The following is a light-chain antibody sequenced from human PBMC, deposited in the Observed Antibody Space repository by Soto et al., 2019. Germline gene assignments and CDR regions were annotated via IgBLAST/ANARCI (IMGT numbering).Light chain of an antibody. CDR2: EVS. J-gene: IGKJ1*01. V-gene: IGKV1-5*01. CDR3: QQYNTYPWT. CDR1: QNINNG. Sequence: DVQMTQSPSTLSASVGDRVIITCRASQNINNGLAWHQQKPGRAPKVLIYEVSNLESGVPSRFSGSRSGTEFTLTISGLQPDDFATYYCQQYNTYPWTFGPGTQVEV.